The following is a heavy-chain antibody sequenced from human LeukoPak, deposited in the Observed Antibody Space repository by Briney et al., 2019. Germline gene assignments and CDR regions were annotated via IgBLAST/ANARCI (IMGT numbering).Heavy chain of an antibody. Sequence: SETLSLTCNVSGGSIRGYYWSWIRQPAGKGPEWIGRIYTSGSTNYNPSLKSRVTMSVDTSKNQFSLKLSSVTAADTAVYYCARDFGSYYFDYWGQGTLVTVSS. CDR1: GGSIRGYY. V-gene: IGHV4-4*07. D-gene: IGHD1-26*01. CDR2: IYTSGST. CDR3: ARDFGSYYFDY. J-gene: IGHJ4*02.